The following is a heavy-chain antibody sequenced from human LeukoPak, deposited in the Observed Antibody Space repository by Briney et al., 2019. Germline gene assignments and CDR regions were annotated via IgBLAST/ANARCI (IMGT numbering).Heavy chain of an antibody. CDR2: IGSSGSTI. J-gene: IGHJ3*02. CDR3: ASANNSWTLHDALDI. V-gene: IGHV3-48*03. CDR1: GFTFSAYE. D-gene: IGHD6-13*01. Sequence: GGSLRLSCAASGFTFSAYEMNWVRQAPGKGLEWVSYIGSSGSTIYYADSVKGRFTISRDNAKNSLYLQMNSLRAEDTAVYYCASANNSWTLHDALDIWGQGTMVTVSS.